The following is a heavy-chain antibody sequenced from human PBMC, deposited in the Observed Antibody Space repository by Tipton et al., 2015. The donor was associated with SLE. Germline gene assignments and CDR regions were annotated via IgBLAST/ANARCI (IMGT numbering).Heavy chain of an antibody. Sequence: LRLSCTVSGGSISSGSYYWSWIRQPAGKGLEWIGYIYYSGTTNYNSSLKSRVTISVDTSKNQFSLKLNSVTAADTAVYYCARGGPSSKWLDPWGRGTQVTVSS. CDR2: IYYSGTT. D-gene: IGHD6-6*01. V-gene: IGHV4-61*10. CDR3: ARGGPSSKWLDP. CDR1: GGSISSGSYY. J-gene: IGHJ5*02.